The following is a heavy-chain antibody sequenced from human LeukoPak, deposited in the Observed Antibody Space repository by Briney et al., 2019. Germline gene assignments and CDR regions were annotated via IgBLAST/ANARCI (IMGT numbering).Heavy chain of an antibody. CDR3: VRDRAVSPFPPDAFDM. D-gene: IGHD4-17*01. CDR1: GFTFSNYW. J-gene: IGHJ3*02. Sequence: GGSLRLSCAASGFTFSNYWMHWVRQAPGKGLVWDSRIHSDGRSTKYADSVKGRFTISRDNAKNTLYLQMNSLRAEDTAVYYCVRDRAVSPFPPDAFDMWGQGTMVTVAS. CDR2: IHSDGRST. V-gene: IGHV3-74*01.